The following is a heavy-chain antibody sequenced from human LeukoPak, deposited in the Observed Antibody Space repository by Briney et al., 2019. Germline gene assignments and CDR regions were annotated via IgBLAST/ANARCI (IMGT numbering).Heavy chain of an antibody. D-gene: IGHD3-10*01. CDR3: ARGGYYGSGNDFRFDP. CDR1: GGSIGSHY. CDR2: VYDIGST. V-gene: IGHV4-59*11. J-gene: IGHJ5*02. Sequence: SETLSLTCTVSGGSIGSHYWTWLRQTPGKGLEGIGYVYDIGSTKYNPSLKSRVTISVDTSKNQFSLRLSSVTAADTAIYYCARGGYYGSGNDFRFDPWGQGTLVTVSS.